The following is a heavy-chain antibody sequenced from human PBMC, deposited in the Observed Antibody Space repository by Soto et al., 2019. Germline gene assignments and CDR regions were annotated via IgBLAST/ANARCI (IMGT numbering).Heavy chain of an antibody. CDR2: ISAYNGNT. CDR3: ARGAVLDYGDYPGAFDI. J-gene: IGHJ3*02. Sequence: QVQLVQSGAEVKKPGASVKVSCKASGYTFTSYGISWVRQAPGQGLEWMGWISAYNGNTNYAQKLQGRVTMTTDTPTRTAYMELRSLRSDDTAVYYCARGAVLDYGDYPGAFDIWGQGTMVTVSS. D-gene: IGHD4-17*01. V-gene: IGHV1-18*01. CDR1: GYTFTSYG.